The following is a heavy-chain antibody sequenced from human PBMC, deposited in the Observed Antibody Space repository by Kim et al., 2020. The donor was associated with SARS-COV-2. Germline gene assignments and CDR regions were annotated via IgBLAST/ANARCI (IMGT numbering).Heavy chain of an antibody. J-gene: IGHJ4*02. CDR1: GFTFSSYA. Sequence: GGSLRLSCAASGFTFSSYAMSWVRQDPGKGLEWVSAISGSGGSTYYADSVKGRFTISRDNSKNTLYLQMNSLRAEDTAVYYCAKDLSVVVPAASNVWGQGTLVTVSS. CDR2: ISGSGGST. CDR3: AKDLSVVVPAASNV. D-gene: IGHD2-2*01. V-gene: IGHV3-23*01.